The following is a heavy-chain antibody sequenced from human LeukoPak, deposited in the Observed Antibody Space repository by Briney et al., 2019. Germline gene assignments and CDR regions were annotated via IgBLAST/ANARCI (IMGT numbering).Heavy chain of an antibody. Sequence: PGGSLRLSCAASGFTFSSYAMSWVRQAPGKGLEWVSAISGGGGSTYYADSVKGRFTISRDNSKGTLYLQMNSLRAEDTAVYYCAKGKFNYYGSGSYGLDYRGQGTLVTVSS. D-gene: IGHD3-10*01. V-gene: IGHV3-23*01. CDR1: GFTFSSYA. CDR3: AKGKFNYYGSGSYGLDY. J-gene: IGHJ4*02. CDR2: ISGGGGST.